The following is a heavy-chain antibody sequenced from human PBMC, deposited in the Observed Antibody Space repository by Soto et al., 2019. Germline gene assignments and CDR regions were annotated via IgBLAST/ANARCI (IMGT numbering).Heavy chain of an antibody. CDR2: ISGSGGST. CDR3: TTTVYCSGGSCYYRGYYYYGMDV. Sequence: HPGGSLRLSCAASGFTFSSYAMNWVRQAPGKGLEWVSVISGSGGSTYYADSVKGRFTISRDNSKNTLYLQMNSLKTEDTAVYYCTTTVYCSGGSCYYRGYYYYGMDVWGQGTTVTVSS. D-gene: IGHD2-15*01. V-gene: IGHV3-23*01. CDR1: GFTFSSYA. J-gene: IGHJ6*02.